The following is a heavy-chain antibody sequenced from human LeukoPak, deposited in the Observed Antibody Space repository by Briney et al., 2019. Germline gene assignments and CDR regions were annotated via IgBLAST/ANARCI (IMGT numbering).Heavy chain of an antibody. D-gene: IGHD6-13*01. CDR3: ARDRTAAGPGDY. J-gene: IGHJ4*02. CDR2: ISGSGGST. CDR1: GFTFSSYA. Sequence: PGGSLRLSCAASGFTFSSYAMSWVRQAPGKGLEWVSAISGSGGSTYYADSVKGRFTISRDNAKNSLYLQMNSLRAEDTAVYYCARDRTAAGPGDYWGQGTLVTVSS. V-gene: IGHV3-23*01.